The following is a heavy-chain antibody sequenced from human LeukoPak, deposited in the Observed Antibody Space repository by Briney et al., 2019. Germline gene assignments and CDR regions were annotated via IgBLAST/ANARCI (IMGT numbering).Heavy chain of an antibody. Sequence: WASVKVSCKASGGTFSSHAISWVRQAPGQGLEGVGGLIPVFGTTNYAEKFQGRVTITTDESTRTSYMELRSLKSDDTAVYYCARGKSGYDYGLDHWGQGILVIVSS. J-gene: IGHJ4*02. CDR3: ARGKSGYDYGLDH. CDR1: GGTFSSHA. D-gene: IGHD5-12*01. CDR2: LIPVFGTT. V-gene: IGHV1-69*05.